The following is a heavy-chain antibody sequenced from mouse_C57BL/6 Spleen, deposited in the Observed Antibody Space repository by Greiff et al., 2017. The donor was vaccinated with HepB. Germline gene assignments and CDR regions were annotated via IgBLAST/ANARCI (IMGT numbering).Heavy chain of an antibody. J-gene: IGHJ4*01. Sequence: QVQLQQPGAELVKPGASVKLSCKASGYTFTSYWMHWVKQRPGQGLEWIGMIHPNSGSTNYNEKFKSKATLTVDKSSSTAYMQLSSLTSEDSAVYYCARSSLRGSSYYYAMDYWGQGTSVTVSS. V-gene: IGHV1-64*01. CDR2: IHPNSGST. D-gene: IGHD1-3*01. CDR3: ARSSLRGSSYYYAMDY. CDR1: GYTFTSYW.